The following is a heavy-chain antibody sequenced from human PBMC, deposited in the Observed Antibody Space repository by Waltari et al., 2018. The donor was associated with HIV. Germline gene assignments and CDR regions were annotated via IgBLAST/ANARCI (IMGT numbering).Heavy chain of an antibody. Sequence: EVQLVESGGGLVQPGGSLRLSCAAYGFTFSAYWVSWVRQAPGKGLEWVANIKQDGSEQYYVDSVKGRFTISRDNAKNSLYLQMNSLRADDTAVYYCARPQGGYSYGFNYWGQGTLVTVSS. CDR2: IKQDGSEQ. J-gene: IGHJ4*02. V-gene: IGHV3-7*01. D-gene: IGHD5-18*01. CDR1: GFTFSAYW. CDR3: ARPQGGYSYGFNY.